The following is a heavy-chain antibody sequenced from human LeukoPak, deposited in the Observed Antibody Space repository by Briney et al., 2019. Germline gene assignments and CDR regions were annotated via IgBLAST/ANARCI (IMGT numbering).Heavy chain of an antibody. V-gene: IGHV4-38-2*02. CDR1: GSSISSASY. CDR2: IYHSGST. Sequence: SETLSPTCIVSGSSISSASYWGWTRQSPGKGLEWIGSIYHSGSTYYNPSLKSRVTISVDTSKNQFSLNLSSVTAADTAVYYCARQTGTYGFRNYWGQGTLVTVSS. D-gene: IGHD2-8*01. CDR3: ARQTGTYGFRNY. J-gene: IGHJ4*02.